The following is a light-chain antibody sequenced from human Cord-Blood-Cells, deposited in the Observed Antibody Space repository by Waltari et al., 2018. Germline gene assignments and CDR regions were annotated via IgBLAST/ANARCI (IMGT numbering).Light chain of an antibody. Sequence: IQMTQSPSSLSPSVGGRVPIACQASQDISNYLNWYQQKPGKAPKLLIYAASNLETGVPSRFSGSGSGTDFTFTISSLQPEDIATYYCQQYNNRPPFTFGPGTKVDIK. CDR1: QDISNY. CDR3: QQYNNRPPFT. J-gene: IGKJ3*01. CDR2: AAS. V-gene: IGKV1-33*01.